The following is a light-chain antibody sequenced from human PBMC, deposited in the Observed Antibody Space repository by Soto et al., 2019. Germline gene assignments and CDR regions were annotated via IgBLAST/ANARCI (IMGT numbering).Light chain of an antibody. CDR1: QSLLHSNGYKY. Sequence: IVMTQSPLSLPVTPGEPASISCRSSQSLLHSNGYKYLDWYLQKPGQSPQLLIYLGSNRASGVPDRFSGSGSGTDFTLEISRVEAEDVGVYYCMQGLQTPSFGQGTKADIK. CDR2: LGS. J-gene: IGKJ2*01. CDR3: MQGLQTPS. V-gene: IGKV2-28*01.